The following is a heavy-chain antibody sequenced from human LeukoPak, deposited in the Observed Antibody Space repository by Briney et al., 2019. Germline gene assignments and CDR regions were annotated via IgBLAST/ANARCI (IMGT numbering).Heavy chain of an antibody. V-gene: IGHV1-8*03. J-gene: IGHJ4*02. D-gene: IGHD6-19*01. CDR2: MNPNSGNT. CDR1: GYTSTSYD. CDR3: ATVVAVAGKFDY. Sequence: GASVKVSCKASGYTSTSYDINWVRQATGQGLEWMGWMNPNSGNTGYAQKFQGRVTITRNTSISTAYMELSSLRSEDTAVYYCATVVAVAGKFDYWGQGTLVTVSS.